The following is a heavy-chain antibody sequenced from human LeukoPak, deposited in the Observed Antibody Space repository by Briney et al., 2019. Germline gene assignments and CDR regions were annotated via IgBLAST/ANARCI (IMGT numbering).Heavy chain of an antibody. V-gene: IGHV3-48*01. CDR2: ISSSSSTI. D-gene: IGHD5-18*01. Sequence: GGSLRLSCAASGFTFSSYSMNWVRQAPGKGLEWVSYISSSSSTIYYADSVKGRFTISRDNAKNSLYLQMNSLRAEDTAVYYCAKGDTAVVSYFDYWGQGTLITVSS. CDR3: AKGDTAVVSYFDY. CDR1: GFTFSSYS. J-gene: IGHJ4*02.